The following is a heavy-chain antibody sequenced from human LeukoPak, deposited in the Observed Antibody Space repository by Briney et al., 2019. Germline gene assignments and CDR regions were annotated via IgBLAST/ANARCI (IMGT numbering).Heavy chain of an antibody. Sequence: PSETLSLTCTVYGGSFSGYYWSWIRQPPGKGLKWIGEINHSGSTNYNPSLKSRVTISLDTSKNQFSLKLNSVTAADTAVYYCAREYCSSNRCYGAFDIWGQGTMLTVSS. CDR1: GGSFSGYY. CDR3: AREYCSSNRCYGAFDI. V-gene: IGHV4-34*01. CDR2: INHSGST. D-gene: IGHD2-2*01. J-gene: IGHJ3*02.